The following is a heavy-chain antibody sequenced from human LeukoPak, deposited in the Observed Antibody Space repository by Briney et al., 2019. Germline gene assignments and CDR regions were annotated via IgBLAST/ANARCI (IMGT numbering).Heavy chain of an antibody. CDR1: GFIFSNFV. CDR2: TPSDDNPT. J-gene: IGHJ4*02. CDR3: ARDHYFKIDY. V-gene: IGHV3-74*01. D-gene: IGHD3-10*01. Sequence: GGSLRLSCSASGFIFSNFVMHWVRQAPGKGLVWVARTPSDDNPTNYADSVQGRFTISRDNAKNTLYLHMNDLRVEDTAVYFCARDHYFKIDYWGQGTPVTVSS.